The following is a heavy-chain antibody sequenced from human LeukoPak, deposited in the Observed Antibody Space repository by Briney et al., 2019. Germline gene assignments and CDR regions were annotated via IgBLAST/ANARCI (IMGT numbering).Heavy chain of an antibody. J-gene: IGHJ4*02. CDR2: INHSGST. V-gene: IGHV4-30-2*01. CDR1: GFSLTTTGMR. Sequence: LVKPTQTLTLTCTFSGFSLTTTGMRVSWIRQPPGKALEWIGEINHSGSTNYNPSLKSRVTISVDTSKNQFSLKLSSVTAADTAVYYCAKDSLTRKGYDYWGQGTLVTVSS. D-gene: IGHD2-15*01. CDR3: AKDSLTRKGYDY.